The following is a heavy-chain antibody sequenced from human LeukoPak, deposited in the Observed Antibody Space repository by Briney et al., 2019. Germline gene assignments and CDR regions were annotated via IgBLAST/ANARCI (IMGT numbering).Heavy chain of an antibody. V-gene: IGHV3-15*01. J-gene: IGHJ4*02. CDR2: IKSKTDGGTT. D-gene: IGHD5-18*01. Sequence: GGSLRLSCAASGFTFSNAWMSWVRQAPGKGLEWVGRIKSKTDGGTTDYAAPVKGRFTISRDDSKNTLYLQMNSLKTEDTAVYYCTTSIVDTAMATIGFVYWGQGTLVTVSS. CDR1: GFTFSNAW. CDR3: TTSIVDTAMATIGFVY.